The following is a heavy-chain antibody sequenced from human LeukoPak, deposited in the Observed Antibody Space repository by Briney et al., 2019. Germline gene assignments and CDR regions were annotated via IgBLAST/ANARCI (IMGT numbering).Heavy chain of an antibody. CDR3: ANLDTMIVVVLAFDI. D-gene: IGHD3-22*01. CDR2: ISGSCGST. J-gene: IGHJ3*02. Sequence: SGGSLRLSCAASGFTFSSYAMSWVRQAPGKGLEWVSAISGSCGSTYYADSVKGRFTISRDNSKNTLYLQMNSLRAEDTAVYYCANLDTMIVVVLAFDIWGQGTMVTVSS. CDR1: GFTFSSYA. V-gene: IGHV3-23*01.